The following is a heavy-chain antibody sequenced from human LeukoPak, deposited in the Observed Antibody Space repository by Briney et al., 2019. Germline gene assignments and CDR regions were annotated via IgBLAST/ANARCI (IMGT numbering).Heavy chain of an antibody. D-gene: IGHD1-14*01. CDR2: INHSGST. CDR3: ARGRLTRLDY. J-gene: IGHJ4*02. CDR1: GFTFSSYS. Sequence: GSLRLSCAASGFTFSSYSMNWVRQAPGKGLEWIGEINHSGSTNYNPSLKSRVTISVDTSKNQFSLKLSSVTAADTAVYYCARGRLTRLDYWGQGTLVTVSS. V-gene: IGHV4-34*01.